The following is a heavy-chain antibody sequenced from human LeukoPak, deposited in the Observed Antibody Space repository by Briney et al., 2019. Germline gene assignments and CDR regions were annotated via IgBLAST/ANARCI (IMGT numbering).Heavy chain of an antibody. CDR1: GFTFSSYE. Sequence: GGSLRLSCAASGFTFSSYEMNWVRQAPGKGLEWVSYISSSGSTIYYADSVKGRFTISRDDAKNSLYLQMNSLRAEDTAVYFCARDKGGMVPFDYWGQGTLVTVSS. CDR3: ARDKGGMVPFDY. CDR2: ISSSGSTI. D-gene: IGHD3-10*01. V-gene: IGHV3-48*03. J-gene: IGHJ4*02.